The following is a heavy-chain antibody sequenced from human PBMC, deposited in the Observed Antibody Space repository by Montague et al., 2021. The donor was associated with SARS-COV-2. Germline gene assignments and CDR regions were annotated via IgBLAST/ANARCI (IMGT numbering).Heavy chain of an antibody. D-gene: IGHD6-19*01. CDR2: IDWDDDK. CDR3: AREYSSGVYFDY. CDR1: GFSLSTSGMC. Sequence: PALVKPTQTLTLTCTFSGFSLSTSGMCVSWIRQLPGKALEWLARIDWDDDKYYSTSLKTRPTISKDTSKNQVVLTMTNMDPVDTATYYCAREYSSGVYFDYWGQGTLVTVSS. J-gene: IGHJ4*02. V-gene: IGHV2-70*11.